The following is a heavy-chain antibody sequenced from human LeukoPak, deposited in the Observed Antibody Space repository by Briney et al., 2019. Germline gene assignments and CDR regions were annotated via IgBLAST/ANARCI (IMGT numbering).Heavy chain of an antibody. Sequence: PSETLSLTCTVSGGSISSYYWSRIRQLPGKGLEWIGYIYDSGSTNYNPSLKSRVTISVDTSKNQFSLKLSSVTAADTAVYYCARDRVTPLGFDAFDIWGQGTMVTVSS. V-gene: IGHV4-59*01. CDR2: IYDSGST. J-gene: IGHJ3*02. D-gene: IGHD2-21*02. CDR3: ARDRVTPLGFDAFDI. CDR1: GGSISSYY.